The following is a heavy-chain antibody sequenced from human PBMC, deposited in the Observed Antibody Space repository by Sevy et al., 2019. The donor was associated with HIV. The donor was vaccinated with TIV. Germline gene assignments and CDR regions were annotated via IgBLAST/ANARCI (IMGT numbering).Heavy chain of an antibody. CDR3: MGGNSYGDAFNI. J-gene: IGHJ3*02. V-gene: IGHV3-53*04. CDR2: IYSAGAI. D-gene: IGHD5-18*01. CDR1: GFSVRDNY. Sequence: GGSLRLSCVVSGFSVRDNYVSWVRQVPGRGLEWVSIIYSAGAIYFRDSVKGRFTISRQISENTVYLQMNSLRTEDTGLYYCMGGNSYGDAFNIWGQGTKVTVSS.